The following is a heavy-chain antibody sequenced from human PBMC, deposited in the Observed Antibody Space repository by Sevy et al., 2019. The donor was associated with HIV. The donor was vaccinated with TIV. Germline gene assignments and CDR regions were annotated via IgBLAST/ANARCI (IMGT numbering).Heavy chain of an antibody. Sequence: GGSLRFSCAASGFDFSNYALHWVRQAPGKGLEWVAVISYDESRKWYADSVKGRFTLSRDNSKKIVHLQMNSLSAEDTAVYYCARESRETYRYNFFDFWGQGTLVTVSS. D-gene: IGHD3-16*02. CDR3: ARESRETYRYNFFDF. J-gene: IGHJ4*02. V-gene: IGHV3-30*04. CDR2: ISYDESRK. CDR1: GFDFSNYA.